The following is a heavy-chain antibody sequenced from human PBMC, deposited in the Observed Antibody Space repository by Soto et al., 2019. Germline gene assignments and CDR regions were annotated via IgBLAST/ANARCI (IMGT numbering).Heavy chain of an antibody. CDR2: ISGSGGST. Sequence: GGSLRLSCAASGFTFSSYAMSRVRQAPGKGLEWVSAISGSGGSTYYADSVKGRFTISRDNSKNTLYLQMNSLRAEDTAVYYCAETPWMIAAAGSYYFDYWGQGTLVTVSS. J-gene: IGHJ4*02. V-gene: IGHV3-23*01. CDR3: AETPWMIAAAGSYYFDY. D-gene: IGHD6-13*01. CDR1: GFTFSSYA.